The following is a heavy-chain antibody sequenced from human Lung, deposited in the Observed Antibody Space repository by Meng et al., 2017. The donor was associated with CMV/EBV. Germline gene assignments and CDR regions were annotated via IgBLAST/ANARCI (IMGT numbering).Heavy chain of an antibody. J-gene: IGHJ5*02. Sequence: SVXVSXXASGGTFSKYAIIWVRQAPGQGLEWMGGIIPIIGKTSYAQNLQGRVTMTADKSTSTVYMELSSLRSEDTAVYYCARRLIGVARFDPWGQGTLVTVSS. CDR1: GGTFSKYA. CDR3: ARRLIGVARFDP. D-gene: IGHD5-12*01. CDR2: IIPIIGKT. V-gene: IGHV1-69*10.